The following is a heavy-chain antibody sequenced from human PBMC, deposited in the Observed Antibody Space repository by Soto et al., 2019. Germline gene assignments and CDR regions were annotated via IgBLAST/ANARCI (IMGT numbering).Heavy chain of an antibody. CDR3: ASEAYRGGIHPYYGMDV. Sequence: RASVKVSCKASGGTFSSYAISWVRQAPGQGLEWMGGIIPIFGTANYAQKFQGRVTITADESTSTAYMELSSLRSEDTAVYYCASEAYRGGIHPYYGMDVWGQGTTVTVSS. CDR1: GGTFSSYA. CDR2: IIPIFGTA. J-gene: IGHJ6*02. V-gene: IGHV1-69*13. D-gene: IGHD1-26*01.